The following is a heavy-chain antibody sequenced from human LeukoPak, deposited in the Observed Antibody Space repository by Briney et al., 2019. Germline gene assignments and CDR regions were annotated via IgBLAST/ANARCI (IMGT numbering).Heavy chain of an antibody. Sequence: PSETLSLTCTVSGGSFSSYYWSWIRQPPGKGLEWIAYIYYNGITKYNPSLKSRVTISVDTSKNQFSLKVNSVTAADTAVYYCAKVGKYDWLASYWGQGTLVTVSS. CDR3: AKVGKYDWLASY. V-gene: IGHV4-59*01. CDR2: IYYNGIT. CDR1: GGSFSSYY. J-gene: IGHJ4*02. D-gene: IGHD3-9*01.